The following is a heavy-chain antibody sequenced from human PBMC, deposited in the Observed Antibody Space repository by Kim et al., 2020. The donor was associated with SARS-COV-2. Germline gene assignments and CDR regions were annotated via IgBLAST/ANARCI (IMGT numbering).Heavy chain of an antibody. Sequence: SETLSLTCTVSGGSISSYYWSWIRQPAGKGLEWIGRIYTSGSTNYNPSLKSRVTMSVDTSKNQFSLKLSSVTAADTAVYYCARSGSSYPLHSINAFDIWGQGTMVTVSS. CDR3: ARSGSSYPLHSINAFDI. J-gene: IGHJ3*02. CDR1: GGSISSYY. CDR2: IYTSGST. V-gene: IGHV4-4*07. D-gene: IGHD1-26*01.